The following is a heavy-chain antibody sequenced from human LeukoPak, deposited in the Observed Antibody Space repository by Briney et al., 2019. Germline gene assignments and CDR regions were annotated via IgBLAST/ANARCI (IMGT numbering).Heavy chain of an antibody. CDR3: ARDQVYDSTSFDI. V-gene: IGHV1-2*06. J-gene: IGHJ3*02. Sequence: ASVKVSCKASGYTFTGYYMHWVRQAPGQGLEWMGRINPNSGGTNYAQKLQGRVTMTTDTSTSTAYMELRSLRSDDTAVYYCARDQVYDSTSFDIWGQGTMVTVSS. CDR1: GYTFTGYY. CDR2: INPNSGGT. D-gene: IGHD3-22*01.